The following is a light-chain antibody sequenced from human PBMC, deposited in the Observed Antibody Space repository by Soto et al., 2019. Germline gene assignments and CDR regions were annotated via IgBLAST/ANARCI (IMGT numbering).Light chain of an antibody. CDR1: QSLDSN. V-gene: IGKV3-15*01. J-gene: IGKJ2*01. CDR3: QQYNNWPPYT. CDR2: GAS. Sequence: EIVMTQSPATLSVSPGERATLSCRASQSLDSNLAWYQQKPGQAPRLLIYGASARATGIPARFSGSGSGTEFTLPISSLQSEDFAVYYCQQYNNWPPYTFGQGTKLEIK.